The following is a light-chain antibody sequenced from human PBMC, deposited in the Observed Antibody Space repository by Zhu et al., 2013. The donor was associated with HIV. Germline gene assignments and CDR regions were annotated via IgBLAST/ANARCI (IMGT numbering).Light chain of an antibody. CDR3: QQYGSSPLT. CDR1: QSVSSTY. Sequence: EIVLTQSPGTLSLSPGERATLSCRASQSVSSTYLAWYQQKPGQAPRLLIYGASSRATGIPDRFSGSGSGTDFTLSITRLEPEDLAVYYCQQYGSSPLTFGGGTTVEIK. J-gene: IGKJ4*01. V-gene: IGKV3-20*01. CDR2: GAS.